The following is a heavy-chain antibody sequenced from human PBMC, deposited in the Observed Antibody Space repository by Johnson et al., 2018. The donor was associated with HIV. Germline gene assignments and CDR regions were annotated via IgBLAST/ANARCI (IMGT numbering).Heavy chain of an antibody. Sequence: QVQLVESGGGVVQPGGSLRLSCAASGFSFSNYYMSWIRQAPGEGLNWISYISSSGSTIYYADSVKGRFTISRDNAKNSLYLQMNSLRAEDTAVYYCASPKTPTRVVRGAFDIWGQGTMVTVSS. CDR1: GFSFSNYY. V-gene: IGHV3-11*04. CDR2: ISSSGSTI. CDR3: ASPKTPTRVVRGAFDI. D-gene: IGHD3-10*01. J-gene: IGHJ3*02.